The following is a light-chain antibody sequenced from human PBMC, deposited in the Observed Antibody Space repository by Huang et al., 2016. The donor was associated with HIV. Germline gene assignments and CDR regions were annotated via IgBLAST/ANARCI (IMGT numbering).Light chain of an antibody. V-gene: IGKV1-NL1*01. Sequence: DIQMTQSPSSLSASVGDRVTITCRASQGISNSLAWYQQKPGKAPKLLLYAASRLESGCPSRFSGSGSGTDYTLTISSLQPEDFATDYCQQYYSTPRTFGQGTKLEIK. J-gene: IGKJ2*01. CDR3: QQYYSTPRT. CDR1: QGISNS. CDR2: AAS.